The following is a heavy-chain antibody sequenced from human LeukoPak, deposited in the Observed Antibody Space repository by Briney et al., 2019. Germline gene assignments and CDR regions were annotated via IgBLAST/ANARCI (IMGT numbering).Heavy chain of an antibody. V-gene: IGHV3-11*01. Sequence: PGGSLRLSCAASGFTVSSNYMSWVRQAPGKGLDCVSYISGSGSDIYYADSVKGRFTISRDNAKNSLHLQMNSLRAEDTAVYYCARGFDCSSTSCSCMDVWGQGTTVTVSS. D-gene: IGHD2-2*01. CDR3: ARGFDCSSTSCSCMDV. CDR2: ISGSGSDI. J-gene: IGHJ6*02. CDR1: GFTVSSNY.